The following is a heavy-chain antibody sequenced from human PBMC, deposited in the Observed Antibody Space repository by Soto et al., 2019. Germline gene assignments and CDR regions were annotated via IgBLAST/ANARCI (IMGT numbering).Heavy chain of an antibody. Sequence: PSETLSLTCTVSGGSISSYYWSWIRQPPGKGLEWIGYIYYSGSTNYNPSLKSRVTISVDTSKNQFSLKLSSVTAADTAVYYCARHSGSGRISGMDVWGQGTTVTVSS. CDR2: IYYSGST. J-gene: IGHJ6*02. D-gene: IGHD3-10*01. CDR1: GGSISSYY. V-gene: IGHV4-59*08. CDR3: ARHSGSGRISGMDV.